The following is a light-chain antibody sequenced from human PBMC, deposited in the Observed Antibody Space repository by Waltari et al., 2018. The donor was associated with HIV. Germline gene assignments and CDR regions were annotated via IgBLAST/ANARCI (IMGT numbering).Light chain of an antibody. CDR2: DNN. J-gene: IGLJ3*02. V-gene: IGLV1-51*01. CDR1: TSNIGDNY. CDR3: GTWDTSLSAGV. Sequence: QSVLTQPPSVSAAPGQKVTISCSGSTSNIGDNYESGYQQVPGTAPKLLIYDNNKRPSGIPDRFSGSKSGTSATLGITGLQTGDEADYYCGTWDTSLSAGVFGGGTKLTVL.